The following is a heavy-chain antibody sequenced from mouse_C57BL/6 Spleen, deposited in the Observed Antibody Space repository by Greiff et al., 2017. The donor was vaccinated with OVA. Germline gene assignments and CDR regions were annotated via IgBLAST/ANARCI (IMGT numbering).Heavy chain of an antibody. CDR3: ARGRGYDYDAVYYFDY. D-gene: IGHD2-4*01. J-gene: IGHJ2*01. CDR2: ISDGGSYT. Sequence: EVMLVESGGGLVKPGGSLKLSCAASGFTFSSYAMSWVRQTPEKRLEWVATISDGGSYTYYPDNVKGRFTISRDNAKNNLYLQMSHLKSEDTAMYYCARGRGYDYDAVYYFDYWGQGTTLTVSS. CDR1: GFTFSSYA. V-gene: IGHV5-4*03.